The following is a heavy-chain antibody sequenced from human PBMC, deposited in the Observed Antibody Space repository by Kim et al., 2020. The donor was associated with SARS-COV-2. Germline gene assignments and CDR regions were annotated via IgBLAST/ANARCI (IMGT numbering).Heavy chain of an antibody. Sequence: SETLSLTCAVYGGSFSGYYWSWIRQPPGKGLEWIGEIKHSGSTNYNPSLKSRVTISVDTSKNQFSLKLSSVTAADTAVYYCARAPMVRGVILTTFDYWGQGTLVTVSS. J-gene: IGHJ4*02. D-gene: IGHD3-10*01. CDR3: ARAPMVRGVILTTFDY. V-gene: IGHV4-34*01. CDR2: IKHSGST. CDR1: GGSFSGYY.